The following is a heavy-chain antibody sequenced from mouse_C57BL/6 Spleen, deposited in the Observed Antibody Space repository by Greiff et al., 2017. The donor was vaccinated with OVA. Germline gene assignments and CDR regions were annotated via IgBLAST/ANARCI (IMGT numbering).Heavy chain of an antibody. J-gene: IGHJ4*01. CDR3: ANYYGSSYGAMDY. V-gene: IGHV1-7*01. Sequence: QVQLKQSGAELAKPGASVKLSCKASGYTFTSYWMHWVKQRPGQGLEWIGYINPSSGYTKYNQKFKDKATLTADKSSSTAYMQLSSLTYEDSAVYYCANYYGSSYGAMDYWGQGTSVTVSS. CDR1: GYTFTSYW. D-gene: IGHD1-1*01. CDR2: INPSSGYT.